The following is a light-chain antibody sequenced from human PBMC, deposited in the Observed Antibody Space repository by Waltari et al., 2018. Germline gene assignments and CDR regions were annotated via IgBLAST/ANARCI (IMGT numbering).Light chain of an antibody. CDR1: QSVSSSY. V-gene: IGKV3-20*01. CDR2: GAS. J-gene: IGKJ2*01. CDR3: QQYGSSSYT. Sequence: EIVLTQSPGTLSLSPGERATLSCRGSQSVSSSYLAWYQQKPGQAPRLLVYGASRRATGIPDRFSGSGSGTDFTLTISRLEPEDFAVYYCQQYGSSSYTFGQGTKLEIK.